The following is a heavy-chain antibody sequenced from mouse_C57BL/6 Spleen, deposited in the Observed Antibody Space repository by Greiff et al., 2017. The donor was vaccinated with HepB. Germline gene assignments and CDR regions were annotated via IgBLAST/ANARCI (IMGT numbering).Heavy chain of an antibody. CDR2: IYPGDGDT. CDR3: ARSGGPYAMDY. J-gene: IGHJ4*01. Sequence: VQRVESGAELVKPGASVKISCKASGYAFSSYWMNWVKQRPGKGLEWIGQIYPGDGDTNYNGKFKGKATLTADKSSSTAYMQLSSLTSEDSAVYFCARSGGPYAMDYWGQGTSVTVSS. V-gene: IGHV1-80*01. D-gene: IGHD1-1*02. CDR1: GYAFSSYW.